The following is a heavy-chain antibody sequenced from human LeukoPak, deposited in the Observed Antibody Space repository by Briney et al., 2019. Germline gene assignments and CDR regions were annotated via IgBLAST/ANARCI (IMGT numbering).Heavy chain of an antibody. CDR3: AGMVRAPNWFDP. Sequence: GRSLRLSCAASGFTFSSYGMHWVRQAPGKGLEWVAVISYDGSNKYYADSVKGRFTISRDNSKNTLYLQMNSLRAEDTAVYYCAGMVRAPNWFDPWGQGTLVTVSS. D-gene: IGHD3-10*01. J-gene: IGHJ5*02. CDR1: GFTFSSYG. V-gene: IGHV3-30*03. CDR2: ISYDGSNK.